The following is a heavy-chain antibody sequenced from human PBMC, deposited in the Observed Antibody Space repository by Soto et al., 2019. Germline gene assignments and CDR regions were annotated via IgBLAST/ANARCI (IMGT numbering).Heavy chain of an antibody. CDR1: GFTVSSNY. Sequence: EVQLVESGGGLVQPGGSLRLSCAASGFTVSSNYMNWVRQAPGKGLEWVSVIYSGGSTYYADSVKGRFTIARDNSKNTLYLQMNSLRAEDTAVYYGARLQADRGENNWFGPWGQGALVTVSA. D-gene: IGHD3-16*01. CDR2: IYSGGST. CDR3: ARLQADRGENNWFGP. V-gene: IGHV3-66*04. J-gene: IGHJ5*02.